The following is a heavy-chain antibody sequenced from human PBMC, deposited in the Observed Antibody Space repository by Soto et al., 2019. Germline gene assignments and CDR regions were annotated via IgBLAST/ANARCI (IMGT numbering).Heavy chain of an antibody. CDR1: GGTFSSYT. Sequence: SVKVSCKASGGTFSSYTISWLRQAPGQGLEWMGRIIPILGIANYAQKFQGRVTITADKSTSTAYMELSSLRSEDTAVYYCARSPPVTRSFDYWGQGTLVTVSS. D-gene: IGHD4-17*01. V-gene: IGHV1-69*02. J-gene: IGHJ4*02. CDR3: ARSPPVTRSFDY. CDR2: IIPILGIA.